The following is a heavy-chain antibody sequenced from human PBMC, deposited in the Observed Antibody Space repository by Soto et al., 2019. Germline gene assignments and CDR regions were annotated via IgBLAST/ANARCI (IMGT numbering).Heavy chain of an antibody. V-gene: IGHV1-69*12. D-gene: IGHD2-21*02. CDR3: ARVIVVVTAIQVGWFDP. CDR1: GGTFSSSA. Sequence: QVQLVQSGAEVKKPGSSVKFSCKESGGTFSSSAISWVRHAPGQGLEWMGGIITLFGTANYAQKFQGRVTITANESTSKAYMELSRLRSEDTAVYYCARVIVVVTAIQVGWFDPWGQGTLVTVSS. CDR2: IITLFGTA. J-gene: IGHJ5*02.